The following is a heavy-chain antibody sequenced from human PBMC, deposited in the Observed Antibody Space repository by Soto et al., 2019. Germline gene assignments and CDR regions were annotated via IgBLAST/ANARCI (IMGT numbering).Heavy chain of an antibody. CDR2: SA. Sequence: QVQLVQSGAEVKKPGSSVKVSCKASGGTFSIYTISWVRQAPGQGLEWMGGSANSAQKFQGRLTVTADESTGTASWKWRGRTSRDTALSSGAREGPPDIACSDPWGQGPLAGVSS. CDR3: AREGPPDIACSDP. V-gene: IGHV1-69*01. J-gene: IGHJ5*02. D-gene: IGHD2-15*01. CDR1: GGTFSIYT.